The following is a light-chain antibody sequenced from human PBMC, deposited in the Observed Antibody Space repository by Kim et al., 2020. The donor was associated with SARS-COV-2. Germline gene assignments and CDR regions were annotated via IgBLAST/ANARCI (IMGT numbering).Light chain of an antibody. CDR2: TAS. CDR3: QQLNSYPIT. CDR1: QGISSY. J-gene: IGKJ5*01. V-gene: IGKV1-9*01. Sequence: IQLTQSPSSMSASVGDRVTITCRASQGISSYLAWYQHKPGKAPKLLIYTASTLQSGVPSRFSGSGSGTDFTLTISSLQPEDFATYYCQQLNSYPITFGQGTRLEIK.